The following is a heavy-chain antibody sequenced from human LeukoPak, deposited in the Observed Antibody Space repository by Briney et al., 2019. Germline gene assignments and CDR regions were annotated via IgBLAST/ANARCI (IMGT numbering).Heavy chain of an antibody. D-gene: IGHD1-14*01. CDR2: INSDGSIT. CDR1: GFTFSGYW. Sequence: PGGSLRLSCAASGFTFSGYWMHWVRQAPGMGLVWVSRINSDGSITNYADSVKGRFTISRDNAKNSLYLQMNSLRAEDTAVYYCARDTGRGQAYWGQGTLVTVSS. CDR3: ARDTGRGQAY. V-gene: IGHV3-74*01. J-gene: IGHJ4*02.